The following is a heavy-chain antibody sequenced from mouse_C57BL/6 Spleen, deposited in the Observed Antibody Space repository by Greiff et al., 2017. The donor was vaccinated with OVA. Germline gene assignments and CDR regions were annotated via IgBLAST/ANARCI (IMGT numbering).Heavy chain of an antibody. V-gene: IGHV5-17*01. CDR3: ARRYYDYDDGIFDY. J-gene: IGHJ2*01. CDR2: ISSGSSTI. CDR1: GFTFSDYG. Sequence: EVQVVESGGGLVKPGGSLKLSCAASGFTFSDYGMHWVRQAPEKGLEWVAYISSGSSTIYYADTVKGRFTISRDNAKNTLFLQMTSLRSEDTAMYYCARRYYDYDDGIFDYWGQGTTLTVSS. D-gene: IGHD2-4*01.